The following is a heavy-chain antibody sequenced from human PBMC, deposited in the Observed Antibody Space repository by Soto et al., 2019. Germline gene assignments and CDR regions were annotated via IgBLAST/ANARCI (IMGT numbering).Heavy chain of an antibody. D-gene: IGHD2-2*01. CDR2: ISSSSSTI. Sequence: EVQLVESGGGLVQPGGSLRLSCAASGFTFSSYSMNWVRQAPGKGLEWVSYISSSSSTIYYADSVKGRFTISRDNAKNSLYLQMNSLRAEDTAVYYCVRAAPLVPAAMEGDYWGQGTLVTVSS. V-gene: IGHV3-48*01. J-gene: IGHJ4*02. CDR1: GFTFSSYS. CDR3: VRAAPLVPAAMEGDY.